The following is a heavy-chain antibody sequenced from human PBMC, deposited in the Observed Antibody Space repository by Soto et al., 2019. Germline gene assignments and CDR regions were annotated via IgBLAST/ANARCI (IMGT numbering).Heavy chain of an antibody. V-gene: IGHV1-8*01. J-gene: IGHJ5*02. CDR3: ASDMSTT. CDR2: MNPNSGHT. Sequence: QVQLVQSGAEVKKPGASVKVSCKASGYTFTSHDINWMRQATGQALEWMGWMNPNSGHTNYAQKFQGRVTMTRDTSISTAYMELTNLRSEDTAIYYCASDMSTTWGQGTLVTVSS. CDR1: GYTFTSHD. D-gene: IGHD2-2*01.